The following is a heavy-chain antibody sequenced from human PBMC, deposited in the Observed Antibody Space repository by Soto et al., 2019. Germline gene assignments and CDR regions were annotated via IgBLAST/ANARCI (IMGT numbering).Heavy chain of an antibody. CDR1: GFTFGSYS. Sequence: PGGSLRLSCAASGFTFGSYSMNWVRQAPGKGLEWVSYISSSSSTIYYADSVKGRFTISRDNAKNSLYLQMNSLRDEDTAVYYCARDGWKVAGNRPHAFDIWGQGTMVTVSS. V-gene: IGHV3-48*02. CDR2: ISSSSSTI. CDR3: ARDGWKVAGNRPHAFDI. D-gene: IGHD6-19*01. J-gene: IGHJ3*02.